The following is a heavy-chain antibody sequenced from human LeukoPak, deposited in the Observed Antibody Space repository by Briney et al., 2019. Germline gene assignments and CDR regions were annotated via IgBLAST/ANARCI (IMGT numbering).Heavy chain of an antibody. D-gene: IGHD5-12*01. Sequence: ASETLSLTCAVSGGSISSDGCSWSWIRQPPGKGLEWIGYIYQSGNTFNNPSLKSRVTISIDRSKNQFSLKMSSVTAADTAVYYCATGYGDFDYWGQGTLVTVSS. CDR2: IYQSGNT. CDR1: GGSISSDGCS. CDR3: ATGYGDFDY. V-gene: IGHV4-30-2*02. J-gene: IGHJ4*02.